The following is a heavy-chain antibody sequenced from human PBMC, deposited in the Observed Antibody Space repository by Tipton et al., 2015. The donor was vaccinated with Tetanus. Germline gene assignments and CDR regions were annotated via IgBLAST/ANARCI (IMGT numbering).Heavy chain of an antibody. Sequence: TLSLTCSVSGGSISGSNYFWNWIRQPPGKGLEWIGYVYYSGSTNYNPSLKSRVTISVDTSKNQFSLNLSSVTAADTAVYYCARSGYYSRAYYHYRMDVWGQGTTVSVSS. CDR3: ARSGYYSRAYYHYRMDV. CDR1: GGSISGSNYF. V-gene: IGHV4-61*05. CDR2: VYYSGST. D-gene: IGHD3-9*01. J-gene: IGHJ6*02.